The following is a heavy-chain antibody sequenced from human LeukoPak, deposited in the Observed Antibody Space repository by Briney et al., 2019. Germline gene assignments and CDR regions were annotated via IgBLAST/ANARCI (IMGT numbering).Heavy chain of an antibody. CDR1: GVSITSSDDY. V-gene: IGHV4-39*07. J-gene: IGHJ4*02. D-gene: IGHD1-1*01. Sequence: SATLSLTCTVSGVSITSSDDYWAWIRQPPGKGLEWIGSFFYSVNTYYNPSLKSRVTISMDASNNQLSLKLHYVAAADTAVYYCARGRNWNFLSHFDYWGQGALVTVSS. CDR2: FFYSVNT. CDR3: ARGRNWNFLSHFDY.